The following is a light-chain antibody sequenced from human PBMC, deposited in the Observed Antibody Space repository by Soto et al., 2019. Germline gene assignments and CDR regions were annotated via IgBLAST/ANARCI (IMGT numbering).Light chain of an antibody. J-gene: IGLJ3*02. CDR2: SNG. CDR3: AAWDDSLNGPV. CDR1: SSNIGSNT. V-gene: IGLV1-44*01. Sequence: QSVLTQPPSASGTPGQRVTISCSGSSSNIGSNTVNWYQQLPGTAPKVLIYSNGHRPSGVPDRFSGSKSGTSASLAISGLQSEDEADYYCAAWDDSLNGPVFGGGTKVTVL.